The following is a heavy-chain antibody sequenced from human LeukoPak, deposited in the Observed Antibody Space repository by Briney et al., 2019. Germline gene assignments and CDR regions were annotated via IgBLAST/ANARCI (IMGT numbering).Heavy chain of an antibody. V-gene: IGHV1-2*02. D-gene: IGHD3-3*01. CDR3: ARDRITIFGVALYYFDY. J-gene: IGHJ4*02. Sequence: ASVKVSCKASGYTFTSYYMHWVRQAPGQGLEWMGWINPNSGGTNYAQKFQGRVTMTRDTSISTAYMELSRLRSDDTAVYYCARDRITIFGVALYYFDYWGQGTLVTVSS. CDR2: INPNSGGT. CDR1: GYTFTSYY.